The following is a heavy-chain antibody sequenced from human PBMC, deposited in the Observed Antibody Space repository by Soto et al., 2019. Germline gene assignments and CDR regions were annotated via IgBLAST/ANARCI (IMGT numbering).Heavy chain of an antibody. D-gene: IGHD1-26*01. CDR3: GRSVVGATGEILYNAMDV. CDR2: INPASGHT. V-gene: IGHV1-3*01. Sequence: QVQLVQSGAEVKKPGASVKVSCKASGYTFTTYALHWVRQAPGQRPEWMGWINPASGHTKYSKKFQDRVTSTRDTSASTGYMELSSLTSEDTAVYYCGRSVVGATGEILYNAMDVWGQGTTVTVSS. CDR1: GYTFTTYA. J-gene: IGHJ6*02.